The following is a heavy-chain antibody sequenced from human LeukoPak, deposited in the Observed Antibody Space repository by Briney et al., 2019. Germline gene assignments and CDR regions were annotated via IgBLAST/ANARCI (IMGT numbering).Heavy chain of an antibody. Sequence: GGSLRLSCAASGFNFDHYTMHWVRQAPGKGLEWVPLFSWNGINTHYADSVKGRFTISRDNNKDSLYPQMSSLRTEDTALYYCARDNFGTIDYWGQGTLVTVSS. CDR1: GFNFDHYT. V-gene: IGHV3-43*01. CDR2: FSWNGINT. CDR3: ARDNFGTIDY. J-gene: IGHJ4*02. D-gene: IGHD3/OR15-3a*01.